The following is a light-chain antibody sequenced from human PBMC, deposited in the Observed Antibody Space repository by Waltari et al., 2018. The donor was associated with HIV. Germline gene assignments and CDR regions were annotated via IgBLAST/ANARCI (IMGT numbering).Light chain of an antibody. CDR3: GTWDSSLNAGV. J-gene: IGLJ3*02. V-gene: IGLV1-51*01. CDR1: GSNFVNNY. CDR2: DND. Sequence: QSMLTQPPSVSAAPGKKVTISCHGTGSNFVNNYVSWYQHLPGAAPKLVIYDNDNRPSGIPDRFSGSKSGASATLVITGLQAGDECDYYCGTWDSSLNAGVFGGGTKLTVL.